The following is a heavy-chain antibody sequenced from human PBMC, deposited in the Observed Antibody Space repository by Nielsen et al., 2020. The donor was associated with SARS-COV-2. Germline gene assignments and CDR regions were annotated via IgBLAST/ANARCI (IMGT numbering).Heavy chain of an antibody. V-gene: IGHV1-69*13. Sequence: SVKVSCKASGGTFSSYAISWVRQALGQGLEWMGGIIPIFGTANYAQKFQGRVTITADESTSTAYMELSSLRSEDTAVYYCARAFSYYCSGGSCSQEDDYYYGMDVWGQGTTVTVSS. J-gene: IGHJ6*02. CDR1: GGTFSSYA. CDR3: ARAFSYYCSGGSCSQEDDYYYGMDV. CDR2: IIPIFGTA. D-gene: IGHD2-15*01.